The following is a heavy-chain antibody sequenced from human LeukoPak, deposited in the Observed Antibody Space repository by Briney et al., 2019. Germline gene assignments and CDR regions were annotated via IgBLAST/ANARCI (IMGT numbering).Heavy chain of an antibody. Sequence: SGGSLRLSCAASGFTFNSHAMSWVRQAPGRGLEWVSAISGSGAYTYYADSVKGRFTISRDNSKNTLSLQMNSLRVGDTAVYYCAKGITEESLFAPGGQEPLVTVSS. D-gene: IGHD3-3*02. J-gene: IGHJ5*02. CDR2: ISGSGAYT. CDR3: AKGITEESLFAP. CDR1: GFTFNSHA. V-gene: IGHV3-23*01.